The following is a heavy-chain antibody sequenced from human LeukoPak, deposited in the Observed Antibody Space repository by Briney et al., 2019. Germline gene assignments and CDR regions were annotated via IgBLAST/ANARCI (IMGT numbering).Heavy chain of an antibody. CDR1: GGSISGGDYY. V-gene: IGHV4-30-4*08. Sequence: TLSLTSTAAGGSISGGDYYWSWIRQPPGKGLEWIGYIYYSGSTYYNPSLKSRVTISVDTSKNQFSLKLSSVTAADTAVYYCARRLFHWYFDLWGRGTLVTVS. J-gene: IGHJ2*01. CDR3: ARRLFHWYFDL. CDR2: IYYSGST.